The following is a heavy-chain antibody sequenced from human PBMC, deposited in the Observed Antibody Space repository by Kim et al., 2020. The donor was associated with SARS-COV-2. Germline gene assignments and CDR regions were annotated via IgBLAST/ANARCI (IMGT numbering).Heavy chain of an antibody. CDR2: INHSGST. CDR1: GGSFSGYY. V-gene: IGHV4-34*01. D-gene: IGHD3-22*01. J-gene: IGHJ6*01. CDR3: ARTYYYDSSGYYDSYYYYYGMDD. Sequence: SETLSLTCAVYGGSFSGYYWSWIRQPPGKGLEWIGEINHSGSTNYNPSLKSRVTIAVDTSKNQFSLKLSSVTAADTAVYYCARTYYYDSSGYYDSYYYYYGMDDWGQGTTVTVSS.